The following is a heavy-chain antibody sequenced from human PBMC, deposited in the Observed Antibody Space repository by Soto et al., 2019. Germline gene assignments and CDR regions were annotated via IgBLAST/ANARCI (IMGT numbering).Heavy chain of an antibody. CDR3: ARGYGDYVFDY. Sequence: SETLSLTCTVSGGSISSYYWSWIRQPPGKGLEWIGYIYYSGSTNYNPSLKSRVTISVDTSKNQFSLKLSSVTAADTAVYYCARGYGDYVFDYWGQGTLVTVSS. CDR2: IYYSGST. CDR1: GGSISSYY. J-gene: IGHJ4*02. D-gene: IGHD4-17*01. V-gene: IGHV4-59*01.